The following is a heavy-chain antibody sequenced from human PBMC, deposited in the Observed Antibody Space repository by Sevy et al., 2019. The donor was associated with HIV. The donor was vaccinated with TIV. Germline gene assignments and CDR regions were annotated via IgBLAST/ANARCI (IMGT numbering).Heavy chain of an antibody. V-gene: IGHV1-18*01. Sequence: ASVKVSCKASGYTFTSYGISWVRQAPGQGLEWMGWISAYKGNTNYAQKLQGRVTMTTDTSTSTAYMELRSLRSDDTAMYYCARDPSYYYGSGSYFDYWGQGTLVTVSS. CDR3: ARDPSYYYGSGSYFDY. CDR1: GYTFTSYG. D-gene: IGHD3-10*01. CDR2: ISAYKGNT. J-gene: IGHJ4*02.